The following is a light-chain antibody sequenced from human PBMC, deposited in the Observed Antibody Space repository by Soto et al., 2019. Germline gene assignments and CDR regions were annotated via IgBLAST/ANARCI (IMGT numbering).Light chain of an antibody. CDR2: DAP. V-gene: IGKV3-11*01. CDR3: QQRSKMPLT. Sequence: EIVLTQSPATLSSFPGDRVTLSCRASQAVNTRLAWYQHKPGQAPRLLIYDAPNRATGIPARFSGTGSETDFTLTISSLEPEDFAIYYCQQRSKMPLTFGHGTKVDIK. J-gene: IGKJ1*01. CDR1: QAVNTR.